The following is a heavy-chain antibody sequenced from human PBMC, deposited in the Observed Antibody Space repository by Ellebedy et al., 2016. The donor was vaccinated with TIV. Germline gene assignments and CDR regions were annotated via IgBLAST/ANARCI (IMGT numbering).Heavy chain of an antibody. CDR3: ARLQMTTTFNWFDR. J-gene: IGHJ5*02. D-gene: IGHD4-17*01. CDR1: GFTFSTYW. Sequence: GESLKISXAASGFTFSTYWMSWVRQAPGKGLEWAANIKQDGSEKYYVDSVKGRFTISRDNAKNTLYLQMNSLRAEDTAVYYCARLQMTTTFNWFDRWGQGTLVTVAS. V-gene: IGHV3-7*03. CDR2: IKQDGSEK.